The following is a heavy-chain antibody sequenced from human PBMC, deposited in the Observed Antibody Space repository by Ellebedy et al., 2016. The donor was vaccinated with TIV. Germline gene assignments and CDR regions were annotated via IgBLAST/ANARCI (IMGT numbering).Heavy chain of an antibody. J-gene: IGHJ4*02. Sequence: LRLSXRVHGGSFTGYFWTWIRQPPGNGLEWIGEINTIGSTNYISSLESRVTISVDTSKSRVSLNLTSVTAADTGVYFCVRQRGTSISDRHIFEQWGQGSQVTVSS. CDR1: GGSFTGYF. D-gene: IGHD6-6*01. CDR2: INTIGST. CDR3: VRQRGTSISDRHIFEQ. V-gene: IGHV4-34*01.